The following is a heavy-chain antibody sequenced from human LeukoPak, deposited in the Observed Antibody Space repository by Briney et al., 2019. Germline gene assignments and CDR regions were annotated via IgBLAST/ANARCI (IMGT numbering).Heavy chain of an antibody. Sequence: PSETLSLTCSVSGGSISSSSYFCGWIRQPPGKGLEWIGSIYYSGGTYSNPSLKSRVTISVDTSKSQSSLKLSSVTAADTAVYYCARDGYTYGSFDYGGQGTLVTVS. CDR1: GGSISSSSYF. CDR3: ARDGYTYGSFDY. V-gene: IGHV4-39*01. J-gene: IGHJ4*02. D-gene: IGHD5-18*01. CDR2: IYYSGGT.